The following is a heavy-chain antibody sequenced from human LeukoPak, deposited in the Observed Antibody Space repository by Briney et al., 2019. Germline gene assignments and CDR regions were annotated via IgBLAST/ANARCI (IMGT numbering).Heavy chain of an antibody. Sequence: GGSLRLSCVVSGISLSNYAMTWVRQAPGKGLEWVSSISSSSSYIYYADSVKGRFTISRDNAKNSLYLQMNSLRAEDTAVYYCAHLNTLRVSSSGFDPWGQGTLVTVSS. CDR1: GISLSNYA. J-gene: IGHJ5*02. D-gene: IGHD6-13*01. V-gene: IGHV3-21*01. CDR3: AHLNTLRVSSSGFDP. CDR2: ISSSSSYI.